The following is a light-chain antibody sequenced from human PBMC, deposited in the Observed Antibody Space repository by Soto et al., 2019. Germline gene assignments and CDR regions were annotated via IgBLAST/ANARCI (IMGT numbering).Light chain of an antibody. CDR3: QQYGSSPQA. CDR1: QSVSSSY. CDR2: GAS. J-gene: IGKJ1*01. V-gene: IGKV3-20*01. Sequence: EIVLTQSPGTLSLSPGERATLSCRASQSVSSSYLAWYQQKPGQAPRLVMYGASSRATGIPDRFSGSASGTDFTLTISRLEPEDFAVYYCQQYGSSPQAFGQGTKVDIK.